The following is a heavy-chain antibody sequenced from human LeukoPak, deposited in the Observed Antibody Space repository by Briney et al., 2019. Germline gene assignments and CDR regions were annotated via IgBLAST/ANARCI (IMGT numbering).Heavy chain of an antibody. J-gene: IGHJ4*02. V-gene: IGHV4-34*01. CDR1: GGSFSGYD. CDR3: ARGYRGRSSSWYVN. D-gene: IGHD6-13*01. Sequence: PSETLSLTCAVYGGSFSGYDWSWIRQPPGKGLEWIGEINHSGSTNYSPSLKSRVTISVDTSKNQFSLKLSSVTAADTAVYYCARGYRGRSSSWYVNWGQGTLVTVSS. CDR2: INHSGST.